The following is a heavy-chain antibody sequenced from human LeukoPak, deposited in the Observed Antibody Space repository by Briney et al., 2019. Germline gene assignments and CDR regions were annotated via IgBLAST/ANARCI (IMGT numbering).Heavy chain of an antibody. D-gene: IGHD3-3*01. V-gene: IGHV1-2*02. Sequence: ASVKVSCKASGYTFTGYYMHWVRQAPGQGLEWMGWINPNSGGTNYAQKFQGRVTMTRDTSISTAYMELSRLRSDDTAVYYCARGVARTIFGVVIIDWFDPWGQGTLVTVSS. CDR1: GYTFTGYY. J-gene: IGHJ5*02. CDR3: ARGVARTIFGVVIIDWFDP. CDR2: INPNSGGT.